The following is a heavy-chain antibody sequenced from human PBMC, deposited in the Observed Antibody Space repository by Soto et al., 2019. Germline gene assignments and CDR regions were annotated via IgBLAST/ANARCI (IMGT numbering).Heavy chain of an antibody. Sequence: QVQLVQSGAGVKKPGASVKVSCKASGYTFTSYGSSWVRQAPGQGLEGMGWINAYNGNTNYAQKLQGRATMPTDTSTSTADLGRRXLXXXXXXXXYCARGLPPFDPWGQGTLVTVSS. CDR3: ARGLPPFDP. V-gene: IGHV1-18*01. CDR2: INAYNGNT. J-gene: IGHJ5*02. CDR1: GYTFTSYG.